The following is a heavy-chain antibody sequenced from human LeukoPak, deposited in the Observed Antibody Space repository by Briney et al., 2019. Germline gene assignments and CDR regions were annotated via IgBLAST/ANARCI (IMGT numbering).Heavy chain of an antibody. Sequence: GGSLRLSCAASGFTFSSYAMHWVRQAPGKGLEWVAVISYDGSNKYYADSVKGRFTISRDNSKNTLYLQMNSLRAEDTAVYYCAREAPGDFWSGYIDYWGQGTLVTVSS. V-gene: IGHV3-30-3*01. CDR2: ISYDGSNK. CDR1: GFTFSSYA. D-gene: IGHD3-3*01. CDR3: AREAPGDFWSGYIDY. J-gene: IGHJ4*02.